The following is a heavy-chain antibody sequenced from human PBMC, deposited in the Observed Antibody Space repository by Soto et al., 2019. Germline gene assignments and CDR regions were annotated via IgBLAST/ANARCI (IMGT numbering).Heavy chain of an antibody. CDR3: ARVYGDYRSWFDP. Sequence: QVQLQESGPGLVKPSQTLSLTCTVSGGSISSGGYYWSWIRQHPGKSLEWIGYIYYTGTTYYNPSLKSRVTISVDTSKNQFSLELISVTAADTAVYYCARVYGDYRSWFDPWGQGTLVTVSS. V-gene: IGHV4-31*03. D-gene: IGHD4-17*01. J-gene: IGHJ5*02. CDR2: IYYTGTT. CDR1: GGSISSGGYY.